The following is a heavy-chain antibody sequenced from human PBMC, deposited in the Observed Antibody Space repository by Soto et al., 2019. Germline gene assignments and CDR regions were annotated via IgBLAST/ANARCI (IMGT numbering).Heavy chain of an antibody. D-gene: IGHD3-10*01. CDR2: ISTYNGNT. J-gene: IGHJ4*02. Sequence: QVQLVQSGAEVKKPGASVKVSCKASGYTFTSYGISWVRQAPGQGLEWMGWISTYNGNTKYAQKLQGRVTMTTDTXXXTXXXXXXXXXXXXXXXXYCAXEXVXGVGSDYWGQGTLVTVSS. CDR1: GYTFTSYG. CDR3: AXEXVXGVGSDY. V-gene: IGHV1-18*01.